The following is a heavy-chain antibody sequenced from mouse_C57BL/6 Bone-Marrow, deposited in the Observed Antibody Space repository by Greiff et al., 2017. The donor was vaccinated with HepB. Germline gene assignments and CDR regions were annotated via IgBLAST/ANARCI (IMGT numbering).Heavy chain of an antibody. D-gene: IGHD2-4*01. V-gene: IGHV5-9*01. J-gene: IGHJ3*01. CDR1: GFTFSSYT. CDR3: ARHGGLRRPFAY. Sequence: EVKLVESGGGLVKPGGSLKLSCAASGFTFSSYTMSWVRQTPEKRLEWVATISGGGGNTYYPDSVKGRFTISRDNAKNTLYLHMSSLRSEDTALYYCARHGGLRRPFAYWGQGTLVTVSA. CDR2: ISGGGGNT.